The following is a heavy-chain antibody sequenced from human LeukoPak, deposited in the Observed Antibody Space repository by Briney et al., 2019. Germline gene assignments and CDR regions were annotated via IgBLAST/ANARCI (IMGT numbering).Heavy chain of an antibody. CDR1: GYTFTSYY. Sequence: ASVKVSCKASGYTFTSYYMHWVRQAPGQGLEWMGIINPSGGSTSYAQKFQGRVTMTRDTSTSTVYTELSSLRSEDTAVYYCARFTRRDTEVALAEYFQHWGQGTLVTVSS. D-gene: IGHD5-18*01. CDR3: ARFTRRDTEVALAEYFQH. CDR2: INPSGGST. V-gene: IGHV1-46*01. J-gene: IGHJ1*01.